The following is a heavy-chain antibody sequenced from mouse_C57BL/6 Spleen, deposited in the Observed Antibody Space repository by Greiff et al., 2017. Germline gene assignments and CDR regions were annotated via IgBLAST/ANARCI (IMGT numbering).Heavy chain of an antibody. CDR3: ARDDYETYYAMDY. J-gene: IGHJ4*01. CDR2: ISYDGSN. CDR1: GYSITSGYY. V-gene: IGHV3-6*01. D-gene: IGHD2-4*01. Sequence: VQLKESGPGLVKPSQSLSLTCSVTGYSITSGYYWNWIRQFPGNKLEWMGYISYDGSNNYNPSLKNRISITRDTSKNQFFLKLNSVTTEDTATYYCARDDYETYYAMDYWGQGTSVTVSS.